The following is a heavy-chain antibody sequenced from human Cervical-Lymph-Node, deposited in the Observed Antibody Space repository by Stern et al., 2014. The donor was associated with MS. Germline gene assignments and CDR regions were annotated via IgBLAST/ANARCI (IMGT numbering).Heavy chain of an antibody. CDR3: AKADDYAAGIDA. V-gene: IGHV3-9*01. J-gene: IGHJ5*02. CDR2: LGWNSEGR. D-gene: IGHD3-16*01. CDR1: GFKFDDFA. Sequence: EVQLVESGGGMVQPGRSLRLSCEASGFKFDDFAMHWVRQAPGKGLEWVSGLGWNSEGRGYADSVQGRFTISRDNAKSSLYLQMNSLTAEDTALYYSAKADDYAAGIDAWGQGTLVVVSS.